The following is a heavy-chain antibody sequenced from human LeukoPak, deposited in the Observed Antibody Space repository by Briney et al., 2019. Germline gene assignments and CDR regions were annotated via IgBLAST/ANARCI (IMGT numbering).Heavy chain of an antibody. Sequence: PGGSLRLSCAASGFTFSSYWMHWVRQGPGKGLVWVSRINSDGSSTSYADSVKGRFTISRHNAKTTLYLQMNSLRAEDTAVYYCARDMTGCNDAFDIWGQGTMVTVSS. CDR3: ARDMTGCNDAFDI. CDR1: GFTFSSYW. J-gene: IGHJ3*02. V-gene: IGHV3-74*01. D-gene: IGHD3-9*01. CDR2: INSDGSST.